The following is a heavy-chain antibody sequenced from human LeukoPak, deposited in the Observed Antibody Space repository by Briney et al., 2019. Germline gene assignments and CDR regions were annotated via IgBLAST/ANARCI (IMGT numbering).Heavy chain of an antibody. CDR1: GYTFTSYG. V-gene: IGHV1-18*01. Sequence: ASVKVSCKASGYTFTSYGIGWVRQAPGQGLEWMGWISAYNGNTNYAQKLQGRVTMTTDTSTSTAYMELRSLRSDDTAVYYCARDGPAMVRGVITIDYWGQGTLVTVSS. D-gene: IGHD3-10*01. CDR2: ISAYNGNT. J-gene: IGHJ4*02. CDR3: ARDGPAMVRGVITIDY.